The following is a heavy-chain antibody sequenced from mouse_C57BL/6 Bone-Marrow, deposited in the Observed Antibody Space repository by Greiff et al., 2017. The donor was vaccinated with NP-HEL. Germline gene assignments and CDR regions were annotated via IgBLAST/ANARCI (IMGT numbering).Heavy chain of an antibody. CDR1: GYTFTDYN. CDR2: INPNNGGT. J-gene: IGHJ1*03. D-gene: IGHD2-4*01. CDR3: ARFGSYDYHWYFDV. V-gene: IGHV1-18*01. Sequence: EVQLQQSGPELVKPGASVKIPCKASGYTFTDYNMDWVKQSHGKSLEWIGDINPNNGGTIYNQKFKGKATLTVDKSSSTAYMELRSLTSEDTAVYYCARFGSYDYHWYFDVWGTGTTVTVSS.